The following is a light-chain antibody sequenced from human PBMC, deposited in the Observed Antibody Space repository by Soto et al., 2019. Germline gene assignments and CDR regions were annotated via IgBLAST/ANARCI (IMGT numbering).Light chain of an antibody. CDR3: QQRSNWLWT. V-gene: IGKV3-11*01. CDR2: DAS. Sequence: EIGLTQSAATVSLSPGERATLSCRASQSVSSYLAWYQQKPGQAPRLLIYDASNRATGIPARFSGSGSGTDFTLTISSLEPEDFAVYYCQQRSNWLWTFGQGTKV. J-gene: IGKJ1*01. CDR1: QSVSSY.